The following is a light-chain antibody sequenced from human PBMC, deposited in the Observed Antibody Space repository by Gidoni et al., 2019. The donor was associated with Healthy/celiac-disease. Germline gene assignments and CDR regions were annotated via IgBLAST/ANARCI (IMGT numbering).Light chain of an antibody. CDR2: DAS. J-gene: IGKJ4*01. Sequence: GDRVTITCQASQDISNYLNWYQQKPGKAPKLLIYDASNLETGVPSRFSGSGSGTDFTFTISSLQPEDIATYYCQQYDNLAFXGXTKVXIK. V-gene: IGKV1-33*01. CDR1: QDISNY. CDR3: QQYDNLA.